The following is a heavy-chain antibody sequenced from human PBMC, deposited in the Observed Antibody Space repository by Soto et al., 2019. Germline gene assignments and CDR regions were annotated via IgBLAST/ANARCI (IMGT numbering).Heavy chain of an antibody. CDR2: INHSGST. CDR3: ARVSVVNAFDI. J-gene: IGHJ3*02. D-gene: IGHD2-15*01. CDR1: GGSFSGYY. V-gene: IGHV4-34*01. Sequence: QVQLQQWGAGLLKPSETLSLTCAVYGGSFSGYYWSWIRQPPGKGLEWIGEINHSGSTNYNPSLKSRVTISVDTSNNQFSLKLSSVTAADTAVYYCARVSVVNAFDIWGQGTMVTVSS.